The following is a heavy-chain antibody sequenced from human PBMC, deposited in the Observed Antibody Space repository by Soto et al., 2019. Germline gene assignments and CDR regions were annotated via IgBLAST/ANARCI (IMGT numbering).Heavy chain of an antibody. CDR1: GYSFISHY. J-gene: IGHJ4*02. V-gene: IGHV1-46*01. CDR2: VNPRTGSP. CDR3: AREGDPVTVLDY. D-gene: IGHD4-17*01. Sequence: QVQLVQSGGEVRKPGASLEISCQASGYSFISHYINWVRQAPGQNFEWLGMVNPRTGSPSYARKFVGRLSMTRDKSTSTVHMTLNSLTSEDTAIYYCAREGDPVTVLDYWGQGTVVSVSS.